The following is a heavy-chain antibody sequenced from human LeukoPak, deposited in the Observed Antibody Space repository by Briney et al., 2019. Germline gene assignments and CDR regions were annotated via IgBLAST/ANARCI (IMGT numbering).Heavy chain of an antibody. J-gene: IGHJ4*02. V-gene: IGHV1-18*01. CDR3: ARVNSEYGSGSSLFDY. CDR2: ISAYNGNT. CDR1: GYTFTSYG. Sequence: VASVKVSCKASGYTFTSYGISWVRQAPGQGLEWMGWISAYNGNTNYAQKLQGRVTMTTDTSTSTAYMELRSLRSDDTAVYYCARVNSEYGSGSSLFDYWGQGTLVTVSS. D-gene: IGHD3-10*01.